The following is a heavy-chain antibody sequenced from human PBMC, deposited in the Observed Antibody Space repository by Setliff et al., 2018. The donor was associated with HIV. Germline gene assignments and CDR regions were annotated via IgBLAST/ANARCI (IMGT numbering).Heavy chain of an antibody. Sequence: GGSLRLSCAISGFTVSDNYMTWVRQTPGEGLEWVSLIYTGGTTYYADSVKGRFTISRDSSENTLYLQMDSLRVEDTAVYYCAKGAGFYGDYTFDYWGQGHLVTVSS. V-gene: IGHV3-53*01. CDR3: AKGAGFYGDYTFDY. CDR2: IYTGGTT. D-gene: IGHD4-17*01. J-gene: IGHJ4*02. CDR1: GFTVSDNY.